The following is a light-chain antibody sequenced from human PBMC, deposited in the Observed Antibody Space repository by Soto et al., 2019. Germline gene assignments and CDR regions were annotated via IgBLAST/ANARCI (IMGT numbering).Light chain of an antibody. V-gene: IGKV1-6*01. J-gene: IGKJ4*01. CDR2: GAT. Sequence: ALQMTQSPSSLSASVGDRVTITCRASQGIRSDLGWYQQKPGKAPNVLIYGATSLQSGVPSRFSGSGSGTDFTLTISSLQPEDFATYYCLQDYIYPLTFGGGTKVEMK. CDR3: LQDYIYPLT. CDR1: QGIRSD.